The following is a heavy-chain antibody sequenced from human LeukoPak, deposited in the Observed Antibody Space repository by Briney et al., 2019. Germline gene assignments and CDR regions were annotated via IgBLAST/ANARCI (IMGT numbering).Heavy chain of an antibody. CDR2: ISDSGGST. D-gene: IGHD3-22*01. Sequence: GGSLRLSCAASEFTFSSYWMSWVRQAPGKGLEWVSTISDSGGSTYYADSVKGRFTISRDNSKNTLYLQMNSLRAEDTAVYYCARVRDYYDSSAYYYYFDYWGQGTLVTVSS. CDR1: EFTFSSYW. J-gene: IGHJ4*02. CDR3: ARVRDYYDSSAYYYYFDY. V-gene: IGHV3-23*01.